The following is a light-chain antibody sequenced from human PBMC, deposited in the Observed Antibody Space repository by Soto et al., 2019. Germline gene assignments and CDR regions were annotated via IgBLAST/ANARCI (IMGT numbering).Light chain of an antibody. CDR3: QQYCSSRYT. Sequence: EIVLTQSPGTLSLSPGERATLSCRASQSISSSFLAWYQQRPGQAPRLLIYGASSRATGIPDRFSGSGSGTDFTLTISRLEPEDFAVYYCQQYCSSRYTFGQGTKLEIK. J-gene: IGKJ2*01. CDR1: QSISSSF. CDR2: GAS. V-gene: IGKV3-20*01.